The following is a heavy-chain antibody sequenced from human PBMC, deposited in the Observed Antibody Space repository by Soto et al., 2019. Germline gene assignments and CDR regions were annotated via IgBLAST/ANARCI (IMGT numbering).Heavy chain of an antibody. CDR2: IWYDGSNK. V-gene: IGHV3-33*01. Sequence: TGGSLRLSCAASGFTFSSYGMHWVRQAPGKGLEWVAVIWYDGSNKYYADSVKGRFTISRDNSKNTLYLQMNSLRAEDTAVYYCARDRGYSSSLGSDPWGQGTLVTVSS. CDR1: GFTFSSYG. J-gene: IGHJ5*02. CDR3: ARDRGYSSSLGSDP. D-gene: IGHD6-6*01.